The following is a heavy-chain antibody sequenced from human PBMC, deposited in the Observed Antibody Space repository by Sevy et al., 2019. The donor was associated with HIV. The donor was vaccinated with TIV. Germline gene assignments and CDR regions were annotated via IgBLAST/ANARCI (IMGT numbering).Heavy chain of an antibody. Sequence: GGSLRLSCAASGFTFSDYAMHWVRQVPGKGLEWVSGISWNSGAMGYADSVQGRFTISRDNAKNSLYLQMNSVRAEDTALYNCGRAVGYCVINSCYGGAVNAFDLWGQGTMVTVSS. CDR2: ISWNSGAM. D-gene: IGHD2-2*01. CDR1: GFTFSDYA. V-gene: IGHV3-9*01. CDR3: GRAVGYCVINSCYGGAVNAFDL. J-gene: IGHJ3*01.